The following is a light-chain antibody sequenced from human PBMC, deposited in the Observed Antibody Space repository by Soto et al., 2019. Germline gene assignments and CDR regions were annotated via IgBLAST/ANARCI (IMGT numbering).Light chain of an antibody. Sequence: EIVMTQSPATLSVSPGERATLSCRASQSVTNSYLAWYQQKPGQAPRLLIYGVSTRATGIPARFSGSGSGAEFTLNISSLQSEDFAVYYCQQYSSWPLTFGGGTKVEIK. J-gene: IGKJ4*01. CDR1: QSVTNSY. CDR3: QQYSSWPLT. V-gene: IGKV3-15*01. CDR2: GVS.